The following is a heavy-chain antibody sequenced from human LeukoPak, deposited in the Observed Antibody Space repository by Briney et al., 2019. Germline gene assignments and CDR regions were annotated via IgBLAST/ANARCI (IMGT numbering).Heavy chain of an antibody. CDR1: GYTFTDYY. D-gene: IGHD2-2*01. Sequence: ASVKVSCKASGYTFTDYYMHWVRQAPGQGFEWMGWTNPNDGDTNYAQKFQGRVTMTRDTSISTAHMEVSRLRSDDTAVSYCARANFLYCSSSTCLFDYWGQGTLVTVSS. V-gene: IGHV1-2*02. CDR3: ARANFLYCSSSTCLFDY. J-gene: IGHJ4*02. CDR2: TNPNDGDT.